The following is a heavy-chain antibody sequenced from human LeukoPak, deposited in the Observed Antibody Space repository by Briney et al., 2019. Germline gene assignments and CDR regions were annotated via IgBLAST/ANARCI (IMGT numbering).Heavy chain of an antibody. J-gene: IGHJ4*02. CDR1: GFTFSSYA. Sequence: GGSLRLSCAASGFTFSSYAMSWVRQAPGKGLEWVANIKQDGSEEYYVDSVKGRFTISRDNAKNSLYLQMNSLRAEDTAVYYCARVNSSFDYWGQGTLVTVSS. CDR2: IKQDGSEE. CDR3: ARVNSSFDY. D-gene: IGHD4-11*01. V-gene: IGHV3-7*03.